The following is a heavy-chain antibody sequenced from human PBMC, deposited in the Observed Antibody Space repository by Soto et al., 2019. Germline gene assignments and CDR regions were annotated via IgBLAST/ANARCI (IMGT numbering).Heavy chain of an antibody. D-gene: IGHD3-9*01. Sequence: PGGSLRLSCAASGFTVSSNYMSWVRQAPGKGLEWVSVIYSGGSTYYADSVKGRFTISRDNSKNTLYLQMNSLRAEDTAVYYCARGREYYDILTGYYFRHFDYWGQGTLVTVSS. CDR1: GFTVSSNY. CDR3: ARGREYYDILTGYYFRHFDY. CDR2: IYSGGST. J-gene: IGHJ4*02. V-gene: IGHV3-66*01.